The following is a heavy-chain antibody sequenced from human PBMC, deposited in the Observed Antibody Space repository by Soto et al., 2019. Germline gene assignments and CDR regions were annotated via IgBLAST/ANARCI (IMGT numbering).Heavy chain of an antibody. CDR3: AKKVNSGSGSQYFDY. CDR1: GFTFSSYG. J-gene: IGHJ4*02. D-gene: IGHD3-10*01. CDR2: IWYDGSNK. Sequence: GGSLRLSCAASGFTFSSYGMHWGRQAPGKGLEWVAVIWYDGSNKYYADSVKGRLTISRDNSKNTLFLQMNRLRAEDTAIYYCAKKVNSGSGSQYFDYWGQGTLGTASS. V-gene: IGHV3-33*06.